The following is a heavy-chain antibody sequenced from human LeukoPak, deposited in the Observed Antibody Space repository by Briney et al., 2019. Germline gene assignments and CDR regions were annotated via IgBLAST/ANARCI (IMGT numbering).Heavy chain of an antibody. Sequence: GGPLRHSCGPPGFPFKSYLLCWVRQAPGRGGGGVSAIIGCGSSTYHADSMTGRYTISRDKSKNTMYLQMNSLRAEDTAVYYCAKAPPTVTTPRLKTHYFDYWGQGTLVTVSS. J-gene: IGHJ4*02. D-gene: IGHD4-17*01. CDR2: IIGCGSST. CDR3: AKAPPTVTTPRLKTHYFDY. CDR1: GFPFKSYL. V-gene: IGHV3-23*01.